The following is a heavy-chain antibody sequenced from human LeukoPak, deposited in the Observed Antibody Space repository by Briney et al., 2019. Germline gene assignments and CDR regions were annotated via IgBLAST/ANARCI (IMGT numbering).Heavy chain of an antibody. CDR2: ISGSGSST. Sequence: GSLRLSCAASGLTFSNYAMSWVRQAPGKGLEWVSAISGSGSSTSYADSVKGRFTISRDNSKNTLFLQMNSLRAEDTAVYYCAEYSRPGKVVPAASPPFDYWGQGTLVTVSS. J-gene: IGHJ4*02. V-gene: IGHV3-23*01. D-gene: IGHD2-2*01. CDR3: AEYSRPGKVVPAASPPFDY. CDR1: GLTFSNYA.